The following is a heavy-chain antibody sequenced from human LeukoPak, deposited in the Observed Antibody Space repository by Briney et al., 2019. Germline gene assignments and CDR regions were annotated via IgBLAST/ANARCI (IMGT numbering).Heavy chain of an antibody. D-gene: IGHD3-16*02. V-gene: IGHV3-15*01. CDR1: GFSFNKTW. CDR3: TTIGSDDYVWGGYHQTRDY. CDR2: IKMKAEGGRT. Sequence: KPGGPLRLSCAGTGFSFNKTWMSWVRQPPGRGLEWVGRIKMKAEGGRTDYAAPVKGRFSISRDDSKNTLFLQMNSLEVEDTAVYYCTTIGSDDYVWGGYHQTRDYWGQGTLVTVSS. J-gene: IGHJ4*02.